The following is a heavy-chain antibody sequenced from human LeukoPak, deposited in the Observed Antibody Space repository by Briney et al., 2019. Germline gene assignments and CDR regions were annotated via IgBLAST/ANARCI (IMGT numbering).Heavy chain of an antibody. Sequence: GGSLRLSCAASGFTFSSYAVHWVRQAPGKGLEWVGRIKSKTDGGTTDYAAPVKGRFTISRDDSKNTLYLQMNSLKTEDTAVYYCTTITDGEIFDYWGQGTLVTVSS. V-gene: IGHV3-15*07. CDR3: TTITDGEIFDY. CDR1: GFTFSSYA. J-gene: IGHJ4*02. CDR2: IKSKTDGGTT. D-gene: IGHD3-10*01.